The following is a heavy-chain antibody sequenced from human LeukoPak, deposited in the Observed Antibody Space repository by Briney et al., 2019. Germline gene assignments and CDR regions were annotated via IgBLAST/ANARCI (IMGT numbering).Heavy chain of an antibody. D-gene: IGHD2-21*01. J-gene: IGHJ3*02. V-gene: IGHV3-15*01. Sequence: GGSLRLSCAASGFTFSTYSMDWVRQAPGKGLEWVGRIKSKTDGGAIDYAAPVKSRFSISRDDSKDTMFLQMNNLKSDDTAVYYCATHIPWDIWGPGTMVTVSS. CDR3: ATHIPWDI. CDR2: IKSKTDGGAI. CDR1: GFTFSTYS.